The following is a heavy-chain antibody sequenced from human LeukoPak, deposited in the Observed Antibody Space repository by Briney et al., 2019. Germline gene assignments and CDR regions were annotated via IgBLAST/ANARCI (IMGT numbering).Heavy chain of an antibody. D-gene: IGHD3-9*01. Sequence: GESLKISCKGSGYSFTSYWIGWVRQMPGKGLEWMGIIYPGDSDTRYSPSFQGQVTISADKSITTAYLQWSSLQASDTAMYYCAGQADYNVLTGYHKGHLDYWGQGTLVTVSS. V-gene: IGHV5-51*01. CDR1: GYSFTSYW. J-gene: IGHJ4*02. CDR2: IYPGDSDT. CDR3: AGQADYNVLTGYHKGHLDY.